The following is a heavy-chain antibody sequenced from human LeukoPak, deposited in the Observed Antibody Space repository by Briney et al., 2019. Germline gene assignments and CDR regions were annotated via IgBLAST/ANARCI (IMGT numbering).Heavy chain of an antibody. V-gene: IGHV3-53*01. J-gene: IGHJ4*02. CDR1: GFTFSSYW. CDR2: IYSGGST. D-gene: IGHD3-22*01. CDR3: ARDPYDSSGYYYPFDY. Sequence: GSLRLSCAASGFTFSSYWMSWVRQAPGKGLEWVSVIYSGGSTYYADSVKGRFTISRDNSRNTLYLQMNSLRAEDTAVYYCARDPYDSSGYYYPFDYWGQGTLVTVSS.